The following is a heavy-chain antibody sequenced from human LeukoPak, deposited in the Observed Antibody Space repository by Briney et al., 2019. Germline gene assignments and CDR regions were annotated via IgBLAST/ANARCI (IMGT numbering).Heavy chain of an antibody. CDR2: ISSSSGNI. CDR3: AGRRARSGGTSSSNCFDP. CDR1: GFTFSSYS. Sequence: GGSLRLSCAASGFTFSSYSMNWVRQAPGKGLEGVSYISSSSGNIYYADSVKGRFTISRDNAKTSLYLQMNSLRAEDTAVYYCAGRRARSGGTSSSNCFDPWGQGTLVTVSS. J-gene: IGHJ5*02. D-gene: IGHD2-15*01. V-gene: IGHV3-48*01.